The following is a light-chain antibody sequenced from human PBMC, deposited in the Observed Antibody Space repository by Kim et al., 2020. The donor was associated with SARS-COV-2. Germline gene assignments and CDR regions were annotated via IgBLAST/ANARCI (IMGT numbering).Light chain of an antibody. CDR1: PSVSSN. J-gene: IGKJ4*01. CDR2: CAF. Sequence: VSPGERATPSVMASPSVSSNLAWYQQKPGQAPRLLIYCAFTRATGIPARFSGSGSGTEFTLTISSLQSEDFAVYYCQQYKNWPLTFGGGTKVDIK. CDR3: QQYKNWPLT. V-gene: IGKV3-15*01.